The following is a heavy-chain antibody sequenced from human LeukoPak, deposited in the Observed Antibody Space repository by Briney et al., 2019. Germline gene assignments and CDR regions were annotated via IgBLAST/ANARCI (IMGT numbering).Heavy chain of an antibody. CDR1: GYTFTSYG. D-gene: IGHD3-3*01. J-gene: IGHJ5*02. V-gene: IGHV1-18*01. Sequence: ASVKVSCKASGYTFTSYGISWVRQAPGQGLEWMGWISAYNGNTNYAQKLQGRVTMTTDTSTSTAYMELRSLRPDDTAVYYCARRPSHDFWSGYYGGFDPWGQGTLVTVSS. CDR3: ARRPSHDFWSGYYGGFDP. CDR2: ISAYNGNT.